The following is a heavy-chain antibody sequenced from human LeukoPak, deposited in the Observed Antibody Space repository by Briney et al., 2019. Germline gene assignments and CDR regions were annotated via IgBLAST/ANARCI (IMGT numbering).Heavy chain of an antibody. J-gene: IGHJ4*02. CDR3: AALRSHDYGDYYVY. CDR1: GFTFTSSA. Sequence: TSVKVSCKASGFTFTSSAMQWVRQARGQRLEWIGWIVVGSGNTNYAQKFQERITITRDMSTSTAYMELSSLRSEDTAVYYCAALRSHDYGDYYVYWGQGTLVTVSS. V-gene: IGHV1-58*02. CDR2: IVVGSGNT. D-gene: IGHD4-17*01.